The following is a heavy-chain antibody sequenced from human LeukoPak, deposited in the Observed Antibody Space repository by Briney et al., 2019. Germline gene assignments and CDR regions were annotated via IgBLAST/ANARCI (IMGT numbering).Heavy chain of an antibody. Sequence: SETLSLTCVVSGTSVTGSTWWSWVRQPPGKGLECIGEIYHSGTTNYNPPLESRVTISMDKSQNQFSLKLTSVTAADTAVYYCARGFGELTEWGQGVLVAVSS. V-gene: IGHV4-4*02. J-gene: IGHJ4*02. D-gene: IGHD3-10*01. CDR1: GTSVTGSTW. CDR2: IYHSGTT. CDR3: ARGFGELTE.